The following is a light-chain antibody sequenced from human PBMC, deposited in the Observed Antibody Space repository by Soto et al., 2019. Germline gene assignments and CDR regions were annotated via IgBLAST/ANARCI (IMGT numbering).Light chain of an antibody. CDR1: QSVRNN. Sequence: EVVMTQSPATLSVSPGERATLSCKASQSVRNNLVWYLQKPGQAPRLLISDASNRATGIPARFSGSGSETDFTLTISSLEPEDSAVYYCQQRSNWPSLTFGGGTKVDIK. CDR3: QQRSNWPSLT. J-gene: IGKJ4*01. CDR2: DAS. V-gene: IGKV3-11*01.